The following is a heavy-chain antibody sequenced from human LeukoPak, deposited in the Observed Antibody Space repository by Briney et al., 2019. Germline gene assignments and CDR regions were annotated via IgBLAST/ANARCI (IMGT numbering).Heavy chain of an antibody. CDR1: GYTFTTYA. CDR3: ARGPLVVPAAITYYYMDV. CDR2: ISAYNGNT. Sequence: APVKVSCKASGYTFTTYAISWVRQAPGQRLEWLRRISAYNGNTNYAKKLQGRVTVTPHKTTSTAYMELRSLRSDGTAVYYCARGPLVVPAAITYYYMDVWGRGTTVTVSS. J-gene: IGHJ6*03. V-gene: IGHV1-18*04. D-gene: IGHD2-2*01.